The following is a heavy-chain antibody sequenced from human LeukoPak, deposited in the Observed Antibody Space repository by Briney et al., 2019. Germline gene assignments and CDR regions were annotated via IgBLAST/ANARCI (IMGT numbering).Heavy chain of an antibody. J-gene: IGHJ4*02. Sequence: GGSLRLSCAASGFTFSSYSMNWVRQAPGKGLEWVSSISSTSSYMYYADSTKGRFIISRDNAKNSLYLQMNSLRAEDTAVYYCARASSGWAVDLYYFDHWGQGTLVTVSS. CDR2: ISSTSSYM. D-gene: IGHD6-19*01. CDR3: ARASSGWAVDLYYFDH. CDR1: GFTFSSYS. V-gene: IGHV3-21*01.